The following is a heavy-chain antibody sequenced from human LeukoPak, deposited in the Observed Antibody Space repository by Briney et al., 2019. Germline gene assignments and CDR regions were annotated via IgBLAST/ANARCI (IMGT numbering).Heavy chain of an antibody. CDR2: INHSGST. J-gene: IGHJ6*03. Sequence: PSETLSLTCAVYGGSFSGYYWSWIRQPPGKGLEWIGEINHSGSTNYNPSLKSRVTISVDTSKNQFSLKLSSVTAADTAVYYCAGRIQLWFSYYYYYYMDVWGKGTTVTVSS. CDR3: AGRIQLWFSYYYYYYMDV. D-gene: IGHD5-18*01. V-gene: IGHV4-34*01. CDR1: GGSFSGYY.